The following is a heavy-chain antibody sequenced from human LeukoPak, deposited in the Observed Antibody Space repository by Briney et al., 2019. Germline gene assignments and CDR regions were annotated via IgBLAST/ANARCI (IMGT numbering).Heavy chain of an antibody. CDR1: GFTFTSYA. J-gene: IGHJ3*02. V-gene: IGHV3-23*01. CDR2: ISGSGGST. D-gene: IGHD3-22*01. Sequence: PGGSLRLSCAASGFTFTSYAMSWVRQAPGKGLEWVSAISGSGGSTYYADSVKGRFTISRDNSKNTLYLQMNSLRAEDTAVYYCAKVRSSGYYTFDAFDIWGQGTMVTVSS. CDR3: AKVRSSGYYTFDAFDI.